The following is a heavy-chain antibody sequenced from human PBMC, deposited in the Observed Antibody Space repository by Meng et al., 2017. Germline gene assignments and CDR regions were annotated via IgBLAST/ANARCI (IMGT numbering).Heavy chain of an antibody. V-gene: IGHV4-34*01. CDR3: ARGSMFGATVTKIDY. CDR2: INHSGST. CDR1: GGSFSGYY. D-gene: IGHD4-17*01. J-gene: IGHJ4*02. Sequence: KTWATGLLKPSETLFLTCAAYGGSFSGYYWSWIRQPPGKGLEWIGEINHSGSTNYNPSLKSRVTISVDTSKNQFSLKLSSVTAADTAVYYCARGSMFGATVTKIDYWGQGTLVTVSS.